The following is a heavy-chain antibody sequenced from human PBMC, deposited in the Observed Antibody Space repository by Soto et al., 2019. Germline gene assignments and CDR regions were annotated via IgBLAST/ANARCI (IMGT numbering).Heavy chain of an antibody. CDR3: ARGSSTWGYSYGSNRDY. Sequence: ASVKVSCKASGYTFTSYDINWVRQDTGQGLEWMGWMNPNSGNTGYAQKFQGRVTMTRNTSISTAYMELSSLRSEDTAVYYCARGSSTWGYSYGSNRDYWGQGTLVTVSS. V-gene: IGHV1-8*01. CDR2: MNPNSGNT. D-gene: IGHD5-18*01. J-gene: IGHJ4*02. CDR1: GYTFTSYD.